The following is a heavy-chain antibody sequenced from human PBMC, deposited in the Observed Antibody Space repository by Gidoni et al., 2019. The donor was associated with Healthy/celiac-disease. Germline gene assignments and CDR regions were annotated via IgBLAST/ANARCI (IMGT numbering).Heavy chain of an antibody. CDR3: ARGSYANYYYCGMDV. D-gene: IGHD5-18*01. CDR2: IIPILGTA. Sequence: QAQLVQSGAEVKKPVSSVQVSCNSSGGTSSGYAISSVRQAPGQGVEWMGGIIPILGTANDAQKCQGRDTITADKSTSTAYMELSSLRSEDTAVYYCARGSYANYYYCGMDVWGQGTTVTVSS. J-gene: IGHJ6*02. V-gene: IGHV1-69*06. CDR1: GGTSSGYA.